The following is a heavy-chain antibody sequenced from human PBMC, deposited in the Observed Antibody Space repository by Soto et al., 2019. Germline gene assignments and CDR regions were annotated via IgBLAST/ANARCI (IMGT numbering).Heavy chain of an antibody. J-gene: IGHJ3*02. CDR2: ISYDGSNK. V-gene: IGHV3-30*18. CDR3: AKESITIFCPMGGCDAFDI. D-gene: IGHD3-9*01. Sequence: QVQLVESGGGVVQPGRSLRLSCAASGFTFSSYGMHWVRQAPGKGLEWVAVISYDGSNKYYADSVKGRFTISRDNSKNTLYLQMNSLRAEDTAVYYYAKESITIFCPMGGCDAFDIWGQGTMVTVSS. CDR1: GFTFSSYG.